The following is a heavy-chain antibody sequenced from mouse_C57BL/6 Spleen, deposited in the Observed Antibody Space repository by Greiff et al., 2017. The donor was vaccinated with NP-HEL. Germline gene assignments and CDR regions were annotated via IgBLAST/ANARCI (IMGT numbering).Heavy chain of an antibody. J-gene: IGHJ4*01. D-gene: IGHD2-1*01. V-gene: IGHV1-72*01. CDR3: ARSRAIYSLMDY. Sequence: QVHVKQPGAELVKPGASVKLSCKASGYTFTSYWMHWVKQRPGRGLEWIGRIDPNSGGTKYNEKFKSKATLTVDKPSSTAYMQLSSLTSEDSAVYYCARSRAIYSLMDYWGQGTSVTVSS. CDR2: IDPNSGGT. CDR1: GYTFTSYW.